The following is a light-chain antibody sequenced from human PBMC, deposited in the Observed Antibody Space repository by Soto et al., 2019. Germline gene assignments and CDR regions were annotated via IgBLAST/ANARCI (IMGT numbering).Light chain of an antibody. CDR1: QSVRSN. Sequence: IVLTQSPATLSSFPGDRVTLSCRASQSVRSNLAWYQQKPGQSPRLLIYGASTRATGIPARFSGSGSGTEFALTISSLQSEDFAVYYCQQYNTWPWTFGQGTKVDI. J-gene: IGKJ1*01. CDR2: GAS. V-gene: IGKV3-15*01. CDR3: QQYNTWPWT.